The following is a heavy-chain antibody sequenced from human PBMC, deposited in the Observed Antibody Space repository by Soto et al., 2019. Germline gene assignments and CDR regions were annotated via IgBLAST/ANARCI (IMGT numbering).Heavy chain of an antibody. CDR3: AKYFIAADNYFDY. Sequence: EVQLLESGGGLVQPGGSLRLSCAASGFTFSSYVMSWVRQAPGKGLEWVSAISGSGGSTYYADSVKGRFTISRDNSKNTLYLQMNSLRAEDTAVYYCAKYFIAADNYFDYWGQGTLVTVSS. V-gene: IGHV3-23*01. J-gene: IGHJ4*02. CDR1: GFTFSSYV. CDR2: ISGSGGST. D-gene: IGHD6-13*01.